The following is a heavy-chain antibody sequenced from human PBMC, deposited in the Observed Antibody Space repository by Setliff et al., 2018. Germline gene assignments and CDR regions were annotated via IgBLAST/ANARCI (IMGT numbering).Heavy chain of an antibody. CDR3: ARGGVFGHFYFDL. V-gene: IGHV3-53*01. Sequence: ETLRLSCAASGFTFSSYWMSWVRQAPGKGLEWVSIIYSSGNTAYTDSVKGRFTISRDGSKNTLYLQMNNLRVEDTAVYYCARGGVFGHFYFDLWGRGTLVTVSS. J-gene: IGHJ2*01. CDR2: IYSSGNT. D-gene: IGHD3-10*02. CDR1: GFTFSSYW.